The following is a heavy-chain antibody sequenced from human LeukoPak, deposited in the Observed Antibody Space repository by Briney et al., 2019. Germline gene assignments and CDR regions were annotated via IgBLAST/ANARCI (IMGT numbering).Heavy chain of an antibody. CDR2: ISGSGGST. Sequence: GGSLRLSCAASGFTFSSYAMSWVRQAPGKGLEWVSAISGSGGSTYYADSVKGRFTISRDNSKNTLYLQMNSLRAEDTAVYYCARGSSWYVDFQHWGQGTLVTVST. V-gene: IGHV3-23*01. CDR1: GFTFSSYA. CDR3: ARGSSWYVDFQH. J-gene: IGHJ1*01. D-gene: IGHD6-13*01.